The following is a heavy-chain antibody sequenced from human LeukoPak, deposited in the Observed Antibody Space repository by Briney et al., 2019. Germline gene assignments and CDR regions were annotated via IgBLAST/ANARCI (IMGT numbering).Heavy chain of an antibody. J-gene: IGHJ3*02. Sequence: SETLSLTCTVSGGSISSYYWSWIRLPPGKGLEWIGRIYTSGSTNYNPSLKSRVTMSVDTSKNQFSLKLSSVTAADTAVYYCARGTYYYGSGSNDAFDIWGQGTMVTVSS. CDR3: ARGTYYYGSGSNDAFDI. CDR1: GGSISSYY. CDR2: IYTSGST. D-gene: IGHD3-10*01. V-gene: IGHV4-4*07.